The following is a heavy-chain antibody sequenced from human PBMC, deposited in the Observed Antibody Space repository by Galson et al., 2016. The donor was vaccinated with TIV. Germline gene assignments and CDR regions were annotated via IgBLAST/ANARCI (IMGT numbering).Heavy chain of an antibody. V-gene: IGHV5-51*01. D-gene: IGHD3-16*02. CDR2: IYPRDSDT. J-gene: IGHJ4*02. Sequence: QSGAEVKKPGESLKISCKASGYIYTNYLIGWVRQMPGKGLEWMGIIYPRDSDTRYSPSFQGQVTFSVDKSINTAYLQWSSLKVSDTAMYYCARRDYDGIRGSYPGAIHYWGQGTLLTVSS. CDR1: GYIYTNYL. CDR3: ARRDYDGIRGSYPGAIHY.